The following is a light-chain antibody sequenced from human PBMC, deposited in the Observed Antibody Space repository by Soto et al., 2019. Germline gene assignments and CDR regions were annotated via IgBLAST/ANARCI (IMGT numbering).Light chain of an antibody. CDR2: GAT. V-gene: IGKV1-39*01. Sequence: DIQMTHSPSSLSSFVGDIVTIICRASQGISSHLNWYQQKPGIAPKLLIYGATNLQSGVPSRFSGRGAGTDFTLTISSLQPEDFATYSCQQSYSSPPTFGQGTKVDIK. CDR1: QGISSH. CDR3: QQSYSSPPT. J-gene: IGKJ1*01.